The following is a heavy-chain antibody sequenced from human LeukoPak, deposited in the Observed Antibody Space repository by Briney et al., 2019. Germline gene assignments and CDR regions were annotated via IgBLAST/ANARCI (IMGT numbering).Heavy chain of an antibody. CDR1: GFTFSSYN. CDR2: ITSGSSYI. J-gene: IGHJ3*02. Sequence: GGSLRLSCAASGFTFSSYNMNWVRQAPGQGLEWVSSITSGSSYIYYADSVKGRFTISRDNAKSSLYLQMNSLRAEDTAVYYCARVSAGVIGMKDVFDIWGQGTMVTVSS. D-gene: IGHD3-16*02. CDR3: ARVSAGVIGMKDVFDI. V-gene: IGHV3-21*01.